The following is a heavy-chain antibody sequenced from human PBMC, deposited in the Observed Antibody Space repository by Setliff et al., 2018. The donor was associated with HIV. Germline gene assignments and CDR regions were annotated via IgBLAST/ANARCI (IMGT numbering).Heavy chain of an antibody. J-gene: IGHJ5*02. CDR1: GYTFISYY. CDR2: INPNGGST. V-gene: IGHV1-46*01. CDR3: ARGGPGSSFGYDWFDP. Sequence: ASVKVSCKASGYTFISYYVHFVRQAPGQGPEWMGIINPNGGSTNYAQKFEGRVAMTADTSTNNVHMYLSSLRSEDTAIYYCARGGPGSSFGYDWFDPWGQGTPVTVSS. D-gene: IGHD5-18*01.